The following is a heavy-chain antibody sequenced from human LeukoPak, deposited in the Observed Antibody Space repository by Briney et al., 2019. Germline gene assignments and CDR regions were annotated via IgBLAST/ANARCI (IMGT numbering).Heavy chain of an antibody. V-gene: IGHV4-34*01. J-gene: IGHJ5*02. CDR3: ARGDYYGSGRPRGWFDP. D-gene: IGHD3-10*01. Sequence: PSETLSLTCAVYGGSFSGYYWSWIRQPPGKGLEWIGEINHSGSTNYNPSLKSRVTISVDTSKNQFSLKLSSVTAADTAVYYCARGDYYGSGRPRGWFDPWGQGTLVTVSS. CDR2: INHSGST. CDR1: GGSFSGYY.